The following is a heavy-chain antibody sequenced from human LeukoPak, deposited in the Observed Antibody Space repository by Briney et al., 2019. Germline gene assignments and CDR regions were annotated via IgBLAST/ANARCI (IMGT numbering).Heavy chain of an antibody. D-gene: IGHD6-13*01. Sequence: GGSLRLSCAASGFTFSSYAMHWVRQAPGKGLEWVAVISYDGSNKYYADSVKGRFTISRDNSKNTLYLQMNSLRADDTAVYYCAKGWRLEPGYSNSWYQNYYYYGMDVWGQGTTVTVSS. CDR3: AKGWRLEPGYSNSWYQNYYYYGMDV. CDR1: GFTFSSYA. V-gene: IGHV3-30-3*01. CDR2: ISYDGSNK. J-gene: IGHJ6*02.